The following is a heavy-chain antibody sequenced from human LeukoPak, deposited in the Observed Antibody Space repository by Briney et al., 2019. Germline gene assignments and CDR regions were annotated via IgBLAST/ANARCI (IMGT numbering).Heavy chain of an antibody. V-gene: IGHV1-18*01. CDR1: GYTFTSYG. Sequence: ASVKVSCKASGYTFTSYGISWVRQAPGQGLEWMGWISAYNGNTNYAQKLQGRVTMTTDTSTSTAYMELRSLRSDDTAVYYCARDGERAARDLEAFDIWGQGTMVTVSS. D-gene: IGHD6-6*01. CDR2: ISAYNGNT. J-gene: IGHJ3*02. CDR3: ARDGERAARDLEAFDI.